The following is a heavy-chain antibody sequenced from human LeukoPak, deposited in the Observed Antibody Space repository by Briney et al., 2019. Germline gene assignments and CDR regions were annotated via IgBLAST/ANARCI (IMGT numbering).Heavy chain of an antibody. CDR3: AKHYDTLTGSLGGNYFDY. V-gene: IGHV1-18*01. CDR1: GYTFTSYG. D-gene: IGHD3-9*01. J-gene: IGHJ4*02. CDR2: ISAYNGHT. Sequence: GASVKVSCKASGYTFTSYGISWVRQAPGQGLEWMGWISAYNGHTNFAQKLQDRVTMIIDTSRSTAYMELRSLRSDDTAVYYCAKHYDTLTGSLGGNYFDYWGQGTLVTVSS.